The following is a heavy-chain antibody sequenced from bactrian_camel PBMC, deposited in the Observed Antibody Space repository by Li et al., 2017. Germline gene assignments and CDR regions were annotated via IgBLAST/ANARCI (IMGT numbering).Heavy chain of an antibody. V-gene: IGHV3S55*01. D-gene: IGHD6*01. CDR2: IDSDGIA. J-gene: IGHJ6*01. CDR1: AYTYVGNC. Sequence: HVQLVESGGGSVQAGGSMSLSCAADAYTYVGNCMGWYRQAPGMEREGVAAIDSDGIASYADSVKGRFTISKDKDTLTLQMNNLKPEDSAMYYCAADRWPEGSWPRCDFAHWGQGTQVTVS. CDR3: AADRWPEGSWPRCDFAH.